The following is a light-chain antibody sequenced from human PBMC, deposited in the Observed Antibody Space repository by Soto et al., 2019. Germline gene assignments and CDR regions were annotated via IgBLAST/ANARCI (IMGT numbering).Light chain of an antibody. CDR1: QSVSSSY. Sequence: EIVLTQSPGTLSLSPGERATLSCRASQSVSSSYLAWYQQKPGQAPRLLIYGASSRATGIPDRFSGSGSGTDFTLTFNSLEPEDVAVYYCQQSGSSPPYTFVQGTKLEIK. J-gene: IGKJ2*01. CDR2: GAS. CDR3: QQSGSSPPYT. V-gene: IGKV3-20*01.